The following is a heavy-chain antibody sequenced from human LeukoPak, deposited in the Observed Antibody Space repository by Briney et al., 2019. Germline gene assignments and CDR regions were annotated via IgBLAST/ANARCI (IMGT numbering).Heavy chain of an antibody. J-gene: IGHJ6*03. Sequence: SETLSLTCSVSGASISISTYYWAWIRQPPGKGLEWIGSIYYSGITHYNPSLKSRLTMSVDTSNSQFSLKLRSVTAADTAVYYCARDRMVRGVTPYYYYMDVWGKGTTVTVSS. CDR2: IYYSGIT. CDR1: GASISISTYY. CDR3: ARDRMVRGVTPYYYYMDV. D-gene: IGHD3-10*01. V-gene: IGHV4-39*07.